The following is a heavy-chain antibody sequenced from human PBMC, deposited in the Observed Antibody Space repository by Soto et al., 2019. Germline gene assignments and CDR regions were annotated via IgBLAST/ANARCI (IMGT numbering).Heavy chain of an antibody. CDR2: IIPIFGTA. CDR1: GVTFSSYA. J-gene: IGHJ6*02. D-gene: IGHD6-13*01. Sequence: QVQLVHSGAEVKKPGSSVKVSCKASGVTFSSYAISWVRQAPGQGLECMGGIIPIFGTANYAQKFQGRVTITADESTRTAYMELSSLRSEATAVYYCASGRSRGEASYYYYGMDVWGQGNTVTVSS. V-gene: IGHV1-69*01. CDR3: ASGRSRGEASYYYYGMDV.